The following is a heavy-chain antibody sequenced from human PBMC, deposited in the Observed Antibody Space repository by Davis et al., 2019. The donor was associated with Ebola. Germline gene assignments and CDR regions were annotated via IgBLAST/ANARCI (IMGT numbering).Heavy chain of an antibody. D-gene: IGHD2-15*01. V-gene: IGHV4-34*01. CDR3: ARVGGQSDY. Sequence: PSETLSLTCAVYGGSFSGYYWSWIRQPPGKGLEWIGEINHSGSTNYNPSLKSRVTISVDTSKNQFSLKLSSVTAADTAVYYCARVGGQSDYWGQGTLVTVSS. CDR1: GGSFSGYY. CDR2: INHSGST. J-gene: IGHJ4*02.